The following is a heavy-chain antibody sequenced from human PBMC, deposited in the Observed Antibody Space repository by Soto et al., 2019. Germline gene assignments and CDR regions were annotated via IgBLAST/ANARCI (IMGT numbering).Heavy chain of an antibody. Sequence: QVQLVQSGGEVKKPGASMKVSCKASGYTFATYGGSWVRQAPGRGLEWVGWVSAINGATSSAQNFQDRLIMTTATSTSTAYMELRSLRSDDTAIYYCTRGKSIAVHEGPWGQGTLVTVSS. CDR1: GYTFATYG. CDR2: VSAINGAT. V-gene: IGHV1-18*01. D-gene: IGHD6-19*01. CDR3: TRGKSIAVHEGP. J-gene: IGHJ5*02.